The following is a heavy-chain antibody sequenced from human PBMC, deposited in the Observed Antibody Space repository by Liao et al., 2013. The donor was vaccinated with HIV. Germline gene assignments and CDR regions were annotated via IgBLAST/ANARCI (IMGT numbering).Heavy chain of an antibody. D-gene: IGHD2-2*01. CDR1: GVSLSSDRYY. J-gene: IGHJ4*02. Sequence: QVHLQESGPGLVKPSQTLSLTCSVSGVSLSSDRYYWSWIRQPAGKGLEWIGRIYTTGNTNYNPSLKSRVTISVDTSKEQFSLKLSSVTAADTAVYYCAREGGLYAKIRYFAYWGQGTLVTVSS. CDR3: AREGGLYAKIRYFAY. V-gene: IGHV4-61*02. CDR2: IYTTGNT.